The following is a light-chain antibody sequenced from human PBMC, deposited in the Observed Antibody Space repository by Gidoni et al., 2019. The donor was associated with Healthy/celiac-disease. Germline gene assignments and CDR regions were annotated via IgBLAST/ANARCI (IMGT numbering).Light chain of an antibody. CDR3: QQYGSSPEKT. Sequence: EIVLTQSPGTLSLSPVERATLSCRASQSVSSIYLAWYQQKPCQAPRLLIYGASTRATGLPDRFSGSGSGTDFTFTISSLYPEVFAVYYCQQYGSSPEKTFXDXTKVEI. CDR2: GAS. V-gene: IGKV3-20*01. J-gene: IGKJ4*01. CDR1: QSVSSIY.